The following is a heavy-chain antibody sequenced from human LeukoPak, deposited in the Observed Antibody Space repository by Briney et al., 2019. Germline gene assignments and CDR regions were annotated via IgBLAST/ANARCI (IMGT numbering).Heavy chain of an antibody. CDR3: ATSTVTTTTFDY. CDR2: ISGSGGST. J-gene: IGHJ4*02. V-gene: IGHV3-23*01. Sequence: PGGSLRLSCPASGFTFSSYAMSWVRPAPGKWLEWVSAISGSGGSTYYADSVKGRFTISRDNAKNTLYLQMNSLRAEDTAVYYCATSTVTTTTFDYWGQGTLVTVSS. CDR1: GFTFSSYA. D-gene: IGHD4-17*01.